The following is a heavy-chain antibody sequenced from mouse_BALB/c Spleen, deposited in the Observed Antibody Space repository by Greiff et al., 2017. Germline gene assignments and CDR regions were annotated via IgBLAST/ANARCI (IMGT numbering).Heavy chain of an antibody. D-gene: IGHD1-1*01. J-gene: IGHJ4*01. CDR3: ANLLGAMDY. CDR1: GYTFTSYW. Sequence: QVQLQQSGAELAKPGASVKLSCKASGYTFTSYWMHWVKQRPGQGLEWIGYINPSTGYTEYNQKFKDKATLTADKSSSTAYMQLSSLTSEDSAVYDCANLLGAMDYWGQGTSVTVSS. CDR2: INPSTGYT. V-gene: IGHV1-7*01.